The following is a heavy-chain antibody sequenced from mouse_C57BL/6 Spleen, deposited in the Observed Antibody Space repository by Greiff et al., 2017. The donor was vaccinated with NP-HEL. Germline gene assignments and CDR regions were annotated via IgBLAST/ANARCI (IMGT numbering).Heavy chain of an antibody. D-gene: IGHD2-4*01. J-gene: IGHJ2*01. V-gene: IGHV1-19*01. CDR3: ARDYYDYDSYYFDY. CDR1: GYTFTDYY. Sequence: VQLQQSGPVLVKPGASVKMSCKASGYTFTDYYMNWVKQSHGKSLEWIGVINPYNGGTSYNQKFKGKATLTVDKSSSTAYMELNSLTSEDSAVYYCARDYYDYDSYYFDYWGQGTTLTVSS. CDR2: INPYNGGT.